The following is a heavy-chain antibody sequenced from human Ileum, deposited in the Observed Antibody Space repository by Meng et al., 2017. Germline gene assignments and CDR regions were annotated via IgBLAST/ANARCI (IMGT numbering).Heavy chain of an antibody. CDR1: GGSVSRAGYQ. CDR3: ARDHMGSLDY. V-gene: IGHV4-61*08. J-gene: IGHJ4*02. D-gene: IGHD1-26*01. CDR2: AST. Sequence: QVQLKESGPGLVRPSATLSLICTVSGGSVSRAGYQWGWIRQPPGKGLEWIGYASTNYNPSLKSRVTISLDTSRNQFSLSLSSVTAADTAVYYCARDHMGSLDYWGQGILVTVSS.